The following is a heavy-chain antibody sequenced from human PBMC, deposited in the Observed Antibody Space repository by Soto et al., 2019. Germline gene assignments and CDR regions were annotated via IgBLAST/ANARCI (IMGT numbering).Heavy chain of an antibody. D-gene: IGHD5-12*01. CDR1: GFTFSSYS. CDR3: ARDSGWLNYYYYMDV. V-gene: IGHV3-48*01. CDR2: ISSSSSTI. Sequence: EVQLVESGGGLVQPGGSLRLSCAASGFTFSSYSMNWVRQAPGKGLEWVSYISSSSSTIYYADSVKGRFTISRDNAKNSLYLQMNSLRAEDTAVYYCARDSGWLNYYYYMDVWGKGTTGTVSS. J-gene: IGHJ6*03.